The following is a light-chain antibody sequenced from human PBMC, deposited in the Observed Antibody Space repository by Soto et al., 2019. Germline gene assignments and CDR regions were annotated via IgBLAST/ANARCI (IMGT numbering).Light chain of an antibody. Sequence: EIVLTQSPGTLSLSPGERATLSCRASQSVSSSYLAWYQQKPGQAPRLLIYGASSRATGIPDRFSGSGSGTDFNLTISRLEPEDFAVYYCQQYCSSPPITFGQGTRLEIK. CDR3: QQYCSSPPIT. CDR1: QSVSSSY. CDR2: GAS. V-gene: IGKV3-20*01. J-gene: IGKJ5*01.